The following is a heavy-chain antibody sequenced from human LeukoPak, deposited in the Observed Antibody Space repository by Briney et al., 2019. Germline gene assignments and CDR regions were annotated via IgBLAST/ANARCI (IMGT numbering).Heavy chain of an antibody. CDR3: AREDSGSYYLGY. Sequence: AASVKVSCKASGYTFTGYYMHWVRQAPGQGLEWMGWINPNSGGTNYAQKFQGRVTMTRDTSISTAYMELSRLRSDDTAVYYCAREDSGSYYLGYWGQGTLVTVSS. CDR1: GYTFTGYY. V-gene: IGHV1-2*02. J-gene: IGHJ4*02. D-gene: IGHD1-26*01. CDR2: INPNSGGT.